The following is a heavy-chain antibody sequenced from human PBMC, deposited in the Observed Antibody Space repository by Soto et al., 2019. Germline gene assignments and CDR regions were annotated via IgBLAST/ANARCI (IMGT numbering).Heavy chain of an antibody. D-gene: IGHD4-17*01. V-gene: IGHV3-23*01. J-gene: IGHJ5*02. CDR3: AKFFGEYDYGDLRWFDP. CDR2: ISGSGGST. Sequence: TVGSLRLSCAASGFTFSSYAMSWVRQAPGKGLEWVSAISGSGGSTYYADSVKGRFTISRDNSKNTLYLQMNSLRAEDTAVYYCAKFFGEYDYGDLRWFDPWGQGTLVTVSS. CDR1: GFTFSSYA.